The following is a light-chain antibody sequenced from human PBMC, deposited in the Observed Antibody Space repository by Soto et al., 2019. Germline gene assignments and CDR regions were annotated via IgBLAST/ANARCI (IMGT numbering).Light chain of an antibody. J-gene: IGLJ1*01. CDR2: DVT. Sequence: QSALTQPPSVSGSPGQSVAISCTGTSSDVGTYNRVSWYQQPPGTAPKLMIYDVTNRPSGVPDRFSGSKSGNTASLTISGIQAEDEVDYYCSSFTSSNTYVFGTGTKLTVL. CDR1: SSDVGTYNR. CDR3: SSFTSSNTYV. V-gene: IGLV2-18*02.